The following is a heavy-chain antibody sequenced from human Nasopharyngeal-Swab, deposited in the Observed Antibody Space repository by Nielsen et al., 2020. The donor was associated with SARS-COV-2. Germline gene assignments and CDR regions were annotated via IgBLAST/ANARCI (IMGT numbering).Heavy chain of an antibody. CDR3: ARGEDIVVVPAPELPFDP. CDR1: GYTFTSYG. J-gene: IGHJ5*02. V-gene: IGHV1-18*01. CDR2: ISAYNGNT. D-gene: IGHD2-2*01. Sequence: ASVKVSCKASGYTFTSYGISWVRQAPGQGLEWMGWISAYNGNTNYAQKLQGRVTMTTDTSTSTAYMELRSLRSDDTAVYYCARGEDIVVVPAPELPFDPWGQGTLVTVSS.